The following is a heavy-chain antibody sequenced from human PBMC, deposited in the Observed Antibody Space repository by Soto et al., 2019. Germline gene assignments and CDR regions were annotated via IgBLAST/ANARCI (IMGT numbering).Heavy chain of an antibody. CDR3: ARDALWSRGNWFDP. Sequence: GGSLRLSCAASGFIFNKYGMHWIRQAPGKGLEWVAAIWWDGSNKYYADSVKGRFTISRDNSKNTLYLQMNSLRAEDTAVYYCARDALWSRGNWFDPWGRGTLVTVSS. CDR2: IWWDGSNK. D-gene: IGHD2-21*01. CDR1: GFIFNKYG. J-gene: IGHJ5*02. V-gene: IGHV3-33*01.